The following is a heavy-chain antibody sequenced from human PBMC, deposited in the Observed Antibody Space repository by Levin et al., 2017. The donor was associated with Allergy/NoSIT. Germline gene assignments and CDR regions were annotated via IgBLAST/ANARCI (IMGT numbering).Heavy chain of an antibody. CDR3: ARDRLLVRGIISHYYYYGMGV. D-gene: IGHD3-10*01. Sequence: GGSLRLSCAASQFKFNNYGMHWVRQAPGKGLEWVAAIWYDGSNKYYADSVKGRFTISRDNSKNTVYLQMNSLRADDTGVYYCARDRLLVRGIISHYYYYGMGVWGQGTTVAVSS. V-gene: IGHV3-33*01. J-gene: IGHJ6*02. CDR1: QFKFNNYG. CDR2: IWYDGSNK.